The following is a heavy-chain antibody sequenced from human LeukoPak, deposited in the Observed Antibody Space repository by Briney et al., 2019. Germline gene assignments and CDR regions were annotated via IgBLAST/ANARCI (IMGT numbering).Heavy chain of an antibody. J-gene: IGHJ4*02. CDR2: IYYSGST. Sequence: SETQSLTCTVSGGSVSSGTYYWSWIRQPPGKGLEWIGYIYYSGSTNYNPSLKSRVTISVDTSKNQFSLKLSSVTAADTAVYYCARDRVRGNSNPFFDYWGQGTLVTVSS. D-gene: IGHD4-11*01. V-gene: IGHV4-61*01. CDR1: GGSVSSGTYY. CDR3: ARDRVRGNSNPFFDY.